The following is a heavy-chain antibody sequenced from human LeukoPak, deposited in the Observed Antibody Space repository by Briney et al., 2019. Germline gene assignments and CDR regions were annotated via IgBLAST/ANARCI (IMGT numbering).Heavy chain of an antibody. Sequence: PSETLSLTCTVSGGSLSSSSYYWGWIRQPPGTGLEWIGSIYYSGSTYYNPSLKSRVTISVDTSKNQFSLKLSSVTAADTAAYYCARAYYYYYGMDVWGQGTTVTVSS. J-gene: IGHJ6*02. CDR2: IYYSGST. CDR3: ARAYYYYYGMDV. CDR1: GGSLSSSSYY. V-gene: IGHV4-39*01.